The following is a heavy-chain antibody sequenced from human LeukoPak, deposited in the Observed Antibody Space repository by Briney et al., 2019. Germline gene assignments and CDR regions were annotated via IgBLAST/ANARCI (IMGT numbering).Heavy chain of an antibody. CDR3: ARLEPRLDAFDI. Sequence: SETLSLTCTVSGGSISSSSYYWGWIRQPPGKGLEWIGSIYYSGSTYYNPSLKSRVTISVDTSKNQFSLKLSSVTAADTAVYYCARLEPRLDAFDIWGQGTMVTVSS. CDR1: GGSISSSSYY. V-gene: IGHV4-39*01. CDR2: IYYSGST. D-gene: IGHD1-14*01. J-gene: IGHJ3*02.